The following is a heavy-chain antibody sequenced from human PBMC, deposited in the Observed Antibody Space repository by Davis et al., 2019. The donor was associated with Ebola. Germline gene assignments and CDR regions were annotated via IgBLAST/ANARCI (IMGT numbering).Heavy chain of an antibody. V-gene: IGHV3-48*02. CDR1: GFTFSSYS. J-gene: IGHJ5*02. CDR2: ISSSRSTR. Sequence: GESLKISCAASGFTFSSYSMNWVRQAPGKGLEWVSYISSSRSTRYYADSVKGRFTISRDNAKNSLYLQMNSLRDEDTAVYYCARAIVGAAARCFDPWGQGTLVTVSS. D-gene: IGHD1-26*01. CDR3: ARAIVGAAARCFDP.